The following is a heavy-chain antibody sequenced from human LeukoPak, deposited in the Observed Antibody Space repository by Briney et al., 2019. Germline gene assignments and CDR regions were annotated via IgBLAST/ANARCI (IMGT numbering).Heavy chain of an antibody. D-gene: IGHD5-24*01. Sequence: PGGSLRLSCAASGFTFSNYAMSWVRQAPGKGLEWVSDINGGGGSTYYADSVKGRFTISRDNSKNTLYLQMNSLRPEDTAVYYCAKDDAWLQYGNWGRGTLVTVSS. CDR1: GFTFSNYA. V-gene: IGHV3-23*01. CDR3: AKDDAWLQYGN. CDR2: INGGGGST. J-gene: IGHJ4*02.